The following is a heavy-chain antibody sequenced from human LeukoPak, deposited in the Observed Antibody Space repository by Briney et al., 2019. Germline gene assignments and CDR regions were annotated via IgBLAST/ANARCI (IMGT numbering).Heavy chain of an antibody. CDR3: TTSPVDTAMRDFDY. V-gene: IGHV1-2*06. Sequence: PVASVKVSCKASGYTFTSYDINWVRQATGQGLEWMGRINPNSGGTNYAQKFQGRVTMTRDTSISTAYMELSRLRSDDTAVFYCTTSPVDTAMRDFDYWGQGTLVTVSS. D-gene: IGHD5-18*01. CDR2: INPNSGGT. J-gene: IGHJ4*02. CDR1: GYTFTSYD.